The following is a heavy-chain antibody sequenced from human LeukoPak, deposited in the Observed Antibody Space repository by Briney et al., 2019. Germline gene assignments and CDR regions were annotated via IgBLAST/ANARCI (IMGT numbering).Heavy chain of an antibody. D-gene: IGHD3-22*01. CDR2: IKSKTDGGTT. CDR3: TTDAYYYDSSDFQH. V-gene: IGHV3-15*01. CDR1: GFTFSNAW. J-gene: IGHJ1*01. Sequence: KPGGSLRLSCAASGFTFSNAWMSWVRQAPGKGLEWVGRIKSKTDGGTTDYAAPVKGRFTISRDDSKNTLYLQMNSLKTEDTAVYYCTTDAYYYDSSDFQHWGQGTLVTVSS.